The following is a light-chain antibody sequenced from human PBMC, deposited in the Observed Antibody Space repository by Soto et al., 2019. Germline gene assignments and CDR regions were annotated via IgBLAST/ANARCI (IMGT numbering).Light chain of an antibody. CDR1: QSVSSN. V-gene: IGKV3D-15*01. CDR3: QQYKSRPLST. Sequence: KKSRAALCWSRGERATLSCRASQSVSSNLAWYQQKPGQAPRLVIYGASTRATGIPARFSVSGSGTEVTLTSMRLKFADYAVYYCQQYKSRPLSTCAQGTRLEIK. J-gene: IGKJ5*01. CDR2: GAS.